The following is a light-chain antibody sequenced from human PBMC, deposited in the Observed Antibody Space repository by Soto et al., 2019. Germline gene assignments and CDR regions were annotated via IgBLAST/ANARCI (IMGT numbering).Light chain of an antibody. Sequence: QSVLTQPASVSGSPGQSITISCTGTSRDVGGYNYVSWYQQHPGKAPKLMIYDVSNRPSGVSNRFSGSKSGNTASLTISGLQAEDEAYYYCSSYTSSSTLLYVFGTGTKLTVL. CDR1: SRDVGGYNY. CDR3: SSYTSSSTLLYV. V-gene: IGLV2-14*01. CDR2: DVS. J-gene: IGLJ1*01.